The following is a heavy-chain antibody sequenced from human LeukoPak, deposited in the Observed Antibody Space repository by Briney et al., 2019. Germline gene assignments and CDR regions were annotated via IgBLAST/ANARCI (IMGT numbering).Heavy chain of an antibody. V-gene: IGHV4-39*01. Sequence: WETLSLTCTVSGGSISSSSYYWGWSRQPPGKGLEWIGSIYYSGSTYYNPSLKSRVTISVDTSKNQFSLKLSSVTAADTAVYHCARPSGREWSSYFDYWGQGTLVTVSS. CDR3: ARPSGREWSSYFDY. J-gene: IGHJ4*02. CDR1: GGSISSSSYY. CDR2: IYYSGST. D-gene: IGHD3-10*01.